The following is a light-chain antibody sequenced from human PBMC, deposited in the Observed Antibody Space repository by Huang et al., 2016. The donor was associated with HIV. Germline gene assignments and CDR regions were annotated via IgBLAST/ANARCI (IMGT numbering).Light chain of an antibody. CDR3: QQTYNTPALT. J-gene: IGKJ4*01. V-gene: IGKV1-39*01. Sequence: DIQMTQSPSFLSASVGDRVTITCRASQSIKNFLNWYHQRPGRAPRLLIYAASNLQSGVPSRFSGSGFGTDFTLTISSLQPEDFGTYSCQQTYNTPALTFGGGTKVEIK. CDR1: QSIKNF. CDR2: AAS.